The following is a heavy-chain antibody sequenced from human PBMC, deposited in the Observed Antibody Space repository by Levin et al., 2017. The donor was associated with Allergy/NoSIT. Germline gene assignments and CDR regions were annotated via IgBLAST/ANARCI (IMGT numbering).Heavy chain of an antibody. J-gene: IGHJ2*01. V-gene: IGHV4-39*07. D-gene: IGHD1-26*01. CDR3: ARAGSGSYYDWYFDL. Sequence: SETLSLTCTVSGGSISSSSYYWGWIRQPPGKGLEWIGSIYYSGSTYYNPSLKSRVTISVDTSKNQFSLKLSSVTAADTAVYYCARAGSGSYYDWYFDLWGRGTLVTVSS. CDR2: IYYSGST. CDR1: GGSISSSSYY.